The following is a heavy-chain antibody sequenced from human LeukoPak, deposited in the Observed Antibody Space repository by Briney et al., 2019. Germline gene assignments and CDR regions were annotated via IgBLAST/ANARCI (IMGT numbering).Heavy chain of an antibody. CDR2: LNSDGSST. J-gene: IGHJ4*02. Sequence: GGSLRLSCAASGFTFSNYWMPWVRQAPGKGLVWVSRLNSDGSSTNYADSVKGRFTISRDNAKNTLYLQMNSLRDEVTAVFYCARSRYDYIWGIDYWGQGTLVTISS. D-gene: IGHD3-16*01. CDR1: GFTFSNYW. CDR3: ARSRYDYIWGIDY. V-gene: IGHV3-74*01.